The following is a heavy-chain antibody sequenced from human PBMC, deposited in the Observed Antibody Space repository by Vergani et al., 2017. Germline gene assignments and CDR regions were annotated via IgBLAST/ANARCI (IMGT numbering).Heavy chain of an antibody. V-gene: IGHV7-4-1*02. CDR3: ARAIRCRNFNS. CDR1: GYSVRTYG. D-gene: IGHD2-8*01. J-gene: IGHJ4*02. Sequence: QEQLVQSGAEVRKPGASVKISCKASGYSVRTYGINWVRQAPGQGLEWMGWINTDTGKPTYAQGFTGRFVFSFDTSVNTAYLQISSLKADDTAIYHCARAIRCRNFNSGGKGT. CDR2: INTDTGKP.